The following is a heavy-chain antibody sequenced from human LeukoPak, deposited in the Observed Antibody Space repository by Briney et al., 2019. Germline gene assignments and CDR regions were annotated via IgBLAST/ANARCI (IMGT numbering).Heavy chain of an antibody. CDR2: FDPEDGET. V-gene: IGHV1-24*01. Sequence: EASVKVSCKVSGYTLTELSVHWVRQAPGKGLEWMGGFDPEDGETIYAQKFQGRVTMTEDTSTDTAYMELSSLRSEDTAVYYCATGLLEWLSNAFDIWGQGTMVTVSS. CDR1: GYTLTELS. J-gene: IGHJ3*02. CDR3: ATGLLEWLSNAFDI. D-gene: IGHD3-3*01.